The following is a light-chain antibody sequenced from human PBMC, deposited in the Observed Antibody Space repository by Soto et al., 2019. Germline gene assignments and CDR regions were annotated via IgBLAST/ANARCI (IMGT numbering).Light chain of an antibody. Sequence: QSALTQPASVSGSPGQSTTISCTGTSSDVGGYNYVSWYQQHPGRAPKLLIYDVSTRPTGVSNRFSGSKSGNTASLTISGLQAEDEADYYCSSYTSSSTPLYVFGTGTKVTVL. CDR3: SSYTSSSTPLYV. CDR1: SSDVGGYNY. J-gene: IGLJ1*01. CDR2: DVS. V-gene: IGLV2-14*03.